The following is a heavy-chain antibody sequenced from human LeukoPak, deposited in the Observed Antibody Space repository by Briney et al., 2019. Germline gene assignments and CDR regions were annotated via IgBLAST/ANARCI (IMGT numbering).Heavy chain of an antibody. D-gene: IGHD2-2*02. V-gene: IGHV5-51*01. CDR3: AIGGDSTTSCYRCFDY. J-gene: IGHJ4*02. Sequence: GESLKISCKGSGYRFTNYWIGWVRQMPGKGLEWMGLIYPDDYDTRYSPSFQGQVTISADKSISTAYLQWSSLKASDTAMNYCAIGGDSTTSCYRCFDYWGQGTLVTVSS. CDR2: IYPDDYDT. CDR1: GYRFTNYW.